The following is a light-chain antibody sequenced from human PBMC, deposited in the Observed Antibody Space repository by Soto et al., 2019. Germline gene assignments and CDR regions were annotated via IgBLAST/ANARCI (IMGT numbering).Light chain of an antibody. Sequence: NFMLTQPHSVSESPGKTVTISCTRSSGSIASNYVQWYQQRPGSSPTTVIYEDNQRPSGVPDRFSGSIDRSSNSASLTISGLKTEDEADYYCQSYDSSIYVVFGGGTKVTDL. CDR2: EDN. J-gene: IGLJ2*01. V-gene: IGLV6-57*01. CDR3: QSYDSSIYVV. CDR1: SGSIASNY.